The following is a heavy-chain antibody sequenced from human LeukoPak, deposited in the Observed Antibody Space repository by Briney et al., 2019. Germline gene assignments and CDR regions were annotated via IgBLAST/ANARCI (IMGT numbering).Heavy chain of an antibody. D-gene: IGHD3-10*01. V-gene: IGHV3-48*03. CDR2: ISTSGNSI. CDR3: ARDTYGSVSPFDY. J-gene: IGHJ4*02. Sequence: GGSLRLSCAASGFTFSSYEMNWVRQAPGKGLEWVSYISTSGNSIYYADSVKGRFTITRDNAKNSLYLQMNSLRAEDTALYYCARDTYGSVSPFDYWGQGTLVTVSS. CDR1: GFTFSSYE.